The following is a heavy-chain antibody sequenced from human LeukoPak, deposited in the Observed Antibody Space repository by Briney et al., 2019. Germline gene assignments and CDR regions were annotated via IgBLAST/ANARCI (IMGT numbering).Heavy chain of an antibody. CDR2: IYYSGST. D-gene: IGHD3-10*01. CDR1: GGSISSYY. J-gene: IGHJ6*02. Sequence: SETLSLTCTVSGGSISSYYWSWIRQPPGKGLEWIGYIYYSGSTNYNPSLKSRVTISVDTSKNQLSLKLSSVTAADTAVYYCARDIGSGPVHVWGQGTTVTVSS. V-gene: IGHV4-59*01. CDR3: ARDIGSGPVHV.